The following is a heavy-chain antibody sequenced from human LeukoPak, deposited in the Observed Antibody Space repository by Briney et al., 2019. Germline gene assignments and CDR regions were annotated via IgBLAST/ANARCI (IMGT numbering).Heavy chain of an antibody. V-gene: IGHV4-59*01. D-gene: IGHD3-10*01. CDR1: GGSISSYY. CDR2: IYYSGST. CDR3: ARGVGESPSYYYGSGSLHYFDY. J-gene: IGHJ4*02. Sequence: SETLSLTCTVSGGSISSYYWSWIRQPPGKGLEWIGYIYYSGSTNYNPSLKSRVTISVDTSKNQFSLKLSSVTAADTAVYYCARGVGESPSYYYGSGSLHYFDYWGQGTLVTVSS.